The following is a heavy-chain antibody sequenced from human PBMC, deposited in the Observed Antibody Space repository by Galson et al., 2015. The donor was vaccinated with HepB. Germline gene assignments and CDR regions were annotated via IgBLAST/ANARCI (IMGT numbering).Heavy chain of an antibody. CDR1: GFTFSSYG. V-gene: IGHV3-30*03. J-gene: IGHJ4*02. CDR3: ASTGYSSGWQQYYFDY. CDR2: ISYDGSNK. Sequence: SLRLSCAASGFTFSSYGMHWVRQAPGKGLEWVAVISYDGSNKYYADSVKGRFTISRDNSKNTLYLQMNSLRAEDTAVYYCASTGYSSGWQQYYFDYWGQGTLVTVSS. D-gene: IGHD6-19*01.